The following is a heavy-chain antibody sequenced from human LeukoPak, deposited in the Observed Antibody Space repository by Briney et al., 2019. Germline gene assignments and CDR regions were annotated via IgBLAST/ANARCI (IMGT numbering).Heavy chain of an antibody. CDR2: IRVRCGST. J-gene: IGHJ4*02. CDR1: GFIFSSY. Sequence: GGSVRLPCASSGFIFSSYSLLGAPRPRARGLEWGSAIRVRCGSTDYVDSVKGRFTISRDNSKNTLYLQMNSLRAEDTAVYYCAKNGGGLYEPFDYWGQGTLVTVSS. V-gene: IGHV3-23*01. D-gene: IGHD2-2*02. CDR3: AKNGGGLYEPFDY.